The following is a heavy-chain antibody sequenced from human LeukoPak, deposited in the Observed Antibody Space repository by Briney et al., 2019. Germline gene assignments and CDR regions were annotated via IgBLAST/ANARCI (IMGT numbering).Heavy chain of an antibody. Sequence: ASETVSYKASGGTFSSYAISWVRQAPGQGLEGMGGIIPIVGKANYRQKFQGRVTITTGESMRAAYSKLRSLRSEGTAVDYCAGRPGRRDIEVMVYENGFGPWGQGTLVTVSS. CDR2: IIPIVGKA. V-gene: IGHV1-69*05. CDR1: GGTFSSYA. J-gene: IGHJ5*02. D-gene: IGHD2-8*01. CDR3: AGRPGRRDIEVMVYENGFGP.